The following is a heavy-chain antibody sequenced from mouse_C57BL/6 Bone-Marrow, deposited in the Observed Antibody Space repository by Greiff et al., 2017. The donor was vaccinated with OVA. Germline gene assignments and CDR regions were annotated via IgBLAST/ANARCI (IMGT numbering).Heavy chain of an antibody. D-gene: IGHD1-1*01. Sequence: QVQLQQSGAELMKPGASVKLSCKATGYTFTGYWIEWVKQRPGHGLEWIGEILPGSGSTNYNEKFKGKATFTADTSSNTDYMQLSSLTTEDSAIYYCASLYYYGSSSCRYFWVWGTGTTVTVSA. V-gene: IGHV1-9*01. CDR2: ILPGSGST. CDR1: GYTFTGYW. J-gene: IGHJ1*03. CDR3: ASLYYYGSSSCRYFWV.